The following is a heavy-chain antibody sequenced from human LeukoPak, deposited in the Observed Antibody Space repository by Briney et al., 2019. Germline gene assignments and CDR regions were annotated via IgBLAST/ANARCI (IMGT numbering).Heavy chain of an antibody. CDR3: ARGGYYYGSGIPDY. J-gene: IGHJ4*02. CDR1: GGSISSYY. D-gene: IGHD3-10*01. V-gene: IGHV4-59*08. Sequence: SETLSLTCTVSGGSISSYYWSWIRQPPGKGLEWIGYNYYSGSTNYNPSLKSRVTISVDTSKNQFSLKLSSVTAADTAVYYCARGGYYYGSGIPDYWGQGTLVTVSS. CDR2: NYYSGST.